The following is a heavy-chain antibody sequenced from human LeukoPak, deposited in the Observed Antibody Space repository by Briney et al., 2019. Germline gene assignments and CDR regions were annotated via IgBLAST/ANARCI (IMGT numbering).Heavy chain of an antibody. J-gene: IGHJ4*02. D-gene: IGHD6-6*01. Sequence: SVKVSCKASGYTFTGYYMHWVRQAPGQGLEWMGWINPNSGGTNYAQKFQGRVTMTRDTSISTAYMELSRLRSDDTAVYYCARDPSYSSSFGAIDYWGQGTLVTVSS. V-gene: IGHV1-2*02. CDR3: ARDPSYSSSFGAIDY. CDR2: INPNSGGT. CDR1: GYTFTGYY.